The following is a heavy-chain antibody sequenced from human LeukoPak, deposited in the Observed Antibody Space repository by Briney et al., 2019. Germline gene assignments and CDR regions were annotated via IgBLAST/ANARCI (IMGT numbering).Heavy chain of an antibody. D-gene: IGHD6-6*01. J-gene: IGHJ5*02. CDR2: INPNSGGT. V-gene: IGHV1-2*02. Sequence: ASVKVSCKASGYTFTGYYMHWVRQAPGQGLEWMGWINPNSGGTNYVQKFQGRVTMTRDTSISTAYMELSSLRSEDTAVYYCAGIAARTNWFDPWGQGTLVTVSS. CDR1: GYTFTGYY. CDR3: AGIAARTNWFDP.